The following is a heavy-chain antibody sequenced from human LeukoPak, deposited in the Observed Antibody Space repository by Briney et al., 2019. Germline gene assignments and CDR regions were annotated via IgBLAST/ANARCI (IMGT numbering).Heavy chain of an antibody. J-gene: IGHJ4*02. Sequence: SETLSLTCTVSGGSISSYYWSWIRQPAGKGLEWIGRIYTSGSTNYNPSLKSRVTMSADTSKNQFSLKLSSVTAADTAVYYCARGCSSTSCPEVHLYYFDYWGQGTLVTVSS. CDR3: ARGCSSTSCPEVHLYYFDY. CDR1: GGSISSYY. D-gene: IGHD2-2*01. V-gene: IGHV4-4*07. CDR2: IYTSGST.